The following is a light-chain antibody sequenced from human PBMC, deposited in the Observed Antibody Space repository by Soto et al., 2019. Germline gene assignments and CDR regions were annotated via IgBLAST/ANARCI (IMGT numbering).Light chain of an antibody. CDR3: QQGYT. V-gene: IGKV1-5*01. CDR1: QSISSW. CDR2: DAS. J-gene: IGKJ2*01. Sequence: DIQMTQSPSTLSASVGDRVTITCRASQSISSWLAWYQQKPGKAPKLLIYDASSLESGVPSRFSGSGSGTEFTLTISSLQADYFATYYCQQGYTFGQGTKLEIK.